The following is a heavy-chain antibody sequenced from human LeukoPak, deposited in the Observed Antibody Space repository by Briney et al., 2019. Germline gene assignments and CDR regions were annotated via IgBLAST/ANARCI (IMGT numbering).Heavy chain of an antibody. J-gene: IGHJ4*02. Sequence: KPSETLSLTCTVSGGSISSSSYYWGWIRQPPGKGLEWIGSIYYSGSTYYNPSLKSRVTISVDTSKNQFSLKLSSVTAADTAVYYCARHESRGWLFDYWGQGTLVTVSS. CDR3: ARHESRGWLFDY. CDR2: IYYSGST. CDR1: GGSISSSSYY. D-gene: IGHD6-19*01. V-gene: IGHV4-39*01.